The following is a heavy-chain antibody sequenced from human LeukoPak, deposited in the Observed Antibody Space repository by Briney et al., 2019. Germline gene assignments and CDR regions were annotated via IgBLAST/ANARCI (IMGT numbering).Heavy chain of an antibody. V-gene: IGHV3-53*01. D-gene: IGHD3-22*01. Sequence: GGSLRLSCAASGFTVSSNYMSWVRQAPGKGLEWVSVIYSGGSTYYADPVKGRFTISRDNSKNTLYLQMNSLRAEDTAVYYCALNGRYYDSSPGGYFDYWGQGTLVTVSS. CDR2: IYSGGST. CDR1: GFTVSSNY. CDR3: ALNGRYYDSSPGGYFDY. J-gene: IGHJ4*02.